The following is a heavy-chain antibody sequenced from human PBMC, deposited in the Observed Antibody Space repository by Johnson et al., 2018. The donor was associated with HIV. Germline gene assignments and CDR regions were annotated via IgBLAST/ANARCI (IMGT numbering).Heavy chain of an antibody. CDR1: GFTFSNAW. D-gene: IGHD3-10*01. J-gene: IGHJ3*02. CDR3: TTMSALWFGDLHVFGDGFDI. Sequence: VQLVESGGGSVKSGGSLRVSCAASGFTFSNAWMSWVRQAPGKGLAWVGRVKSKTDGGTIDYAAAVKGRFIISRDDSKNTLYLQMNGLKTEDTAVYYCTTMSALWFGDLHVFGDGFDIWGQGTMVTVSS. V-gene: IGHV3-15*05. CDR2: VKSKTDGGTI.